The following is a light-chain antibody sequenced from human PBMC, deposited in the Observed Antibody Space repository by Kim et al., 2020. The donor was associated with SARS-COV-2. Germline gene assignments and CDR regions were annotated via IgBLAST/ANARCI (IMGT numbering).Light chain of an antibody. V-gene: IGLV2-14*03. Sequence: GQSKTISCTGTNSDIGVYNYVSWYQQHPGKAPKLIIFDVSSRPSGVSNHFSGSKSGNTASLTISGLQAEDEADYFCTSFTTSTTYVFGTGTKVTVL. J-gene: IGLJ1*01. CDR3: TSFTTSTTYV. CDR1: NSDIGVYNY. CDR2: DVS.